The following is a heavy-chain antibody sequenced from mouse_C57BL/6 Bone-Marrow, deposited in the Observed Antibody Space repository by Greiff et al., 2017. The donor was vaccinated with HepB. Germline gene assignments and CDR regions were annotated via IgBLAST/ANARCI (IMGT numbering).Heavy chain of an antibody. CDR3: ARCEYDYPLFAY. CDR1: GFNIKNTS. D-gene: IGHD2-4*01. V-gene: IGHV14-3*01. CDR2: IDPANGNT. J-gene: IGHJ3*01. Sequence: VQLQQSVAELVRPGASVKLSCTASGFNIKNTSMLWVKQRPEQGLEWIGRIDPANGNTKSAPKFPGMATITADTSSNTAYLQLSSRTSEDTAIYYCARCEYDYPLFAYWGQGTLVTVSA.